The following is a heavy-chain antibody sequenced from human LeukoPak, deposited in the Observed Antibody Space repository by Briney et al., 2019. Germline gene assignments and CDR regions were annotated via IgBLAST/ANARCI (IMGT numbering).Heavy chain of an antibody. J-gene: IGHJ5*02. CDR1: GYTFTSYR. CDR2: ISAYNGNT. D-gene: IGHD1-26*01. V-gene: IGHV1-18*01. CDR3: ARSPLVGAADWFLP. Sequence: ASVKDLWEASGYTFTSYRIGWVRQAPGHGLEWMGWISAYNGNTNYAQKLQGRVTMTTDTSTSTAYMELRSLRSDDTAVYYCARSPLVGAADWFLPCGERDLVTVSS.